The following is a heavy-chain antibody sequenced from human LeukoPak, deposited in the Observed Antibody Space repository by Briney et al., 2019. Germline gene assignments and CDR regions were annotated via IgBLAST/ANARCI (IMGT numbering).Heavy chain of an antibody. CDR3: ANYCSSTSCHTRRAFDI. CDR1: GFTFSSYW. V-gene: IGHV4-39*01. CDR2: IYYSGST. J-gene: IGHJ3*02. Sequence: GSLRLSCAASGFTFSSYWMSWVRQPPGKGLEWIGSIYYSGSTYYSPSLEGRVAISVDTSKNQFSLKLSSVTAADTAVYYCANYCSSTSCHTRRAFDIWGQGTMVTVSS. D-gene: IGHD2-2*02.